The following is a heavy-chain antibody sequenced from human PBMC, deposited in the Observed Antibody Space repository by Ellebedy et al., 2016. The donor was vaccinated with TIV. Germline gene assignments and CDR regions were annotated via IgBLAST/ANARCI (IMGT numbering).Heavy chain of an antibody. CDR1: GFTFSSYA. Sequence: GGSLRLSCAASGFTFSSYAMGWVRQAPGKGLEWVSAISGSGDITHYADSVGGRLTISRDNSKNTLYLQMNSLRAEDTAVYYCAGGGLTGSSSYFVYWGQGTLVTVSS. V-gene: IGHV3-23*01. D-gene: IGHD6-6*01. J-gene: IGHJ4*02. CDR2: ISGSGDIT. CDR3: AGGGLTGSSSYFVY.